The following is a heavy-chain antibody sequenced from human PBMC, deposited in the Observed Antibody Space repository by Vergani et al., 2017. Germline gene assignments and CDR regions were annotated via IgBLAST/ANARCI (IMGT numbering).Heavy chain of an antibody. CDR1: GGSISSSSYY. V-gene: IGHV4-39*01. D-gene: IGHD3-22*01. CDR3: ATPLNYYDSSGNGYAFYI. Sequence: QLQLQESGPGLVQPSETLFLTCTVSGGSISSSSYYWGWIRQPPGKGLEWIGRIYYSGSTYYNPSLTSRVTISVDTSKNQFSLKLSSVTAADTAVYYCATPLNYYDSSGNGYAFYIWGQGTMVTVSS. CDR2: IYYSGST. J-gene: IGHJ3*02.